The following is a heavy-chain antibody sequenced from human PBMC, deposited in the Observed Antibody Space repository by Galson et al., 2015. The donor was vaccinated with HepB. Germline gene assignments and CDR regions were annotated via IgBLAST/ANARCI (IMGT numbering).Heavy chain of an antibody. CDR3: ARAGTTWGLFSYYGLDV. CDR2: INPNSGGT. Sequence: SVKVSCKASGYTFPAYYVHWVRQAPGQGLEWMGRINPNSGGTNFAQKFQDRVTMTRDKSINTAYLELSRVRTDDTAVYYCARAGTTWGLFSYYGLDVWGQGTTLTVSS. D-gene: IGHD1-14*01. J-gene: IGHJ6*02. CDR1: GYTFPAYY. V-gene: IGHV1-2*06.